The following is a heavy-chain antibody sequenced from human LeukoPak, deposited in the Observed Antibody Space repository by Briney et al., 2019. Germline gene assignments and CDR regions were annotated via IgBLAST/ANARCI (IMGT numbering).Heavy chain of an antibody. CDR3: ARDPTYYYDSSGYYLDY. CDR1: GFTFDDYG. Sequence: GGSLRLSCAASGFTFDDYGMSWVRQAPGKGLEWVSGINWNGGSTGYADSVKGRFTISSDNAKYSLYLQMNSLRAEDTALYYCARDPTYYYDSSGYYLDYWGQGTLVTVSS. D-gene: IGHD3-22*01. V-gene: IGHV3-20*04. CDR2: INWNGGST. J-gene: IGHJ4*02.